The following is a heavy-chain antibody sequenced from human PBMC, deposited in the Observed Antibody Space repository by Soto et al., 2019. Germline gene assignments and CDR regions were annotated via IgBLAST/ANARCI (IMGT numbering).Heavy chain of an antibody. CDR2: ISYDGSNK. V-gene: IGHV3-30*18. Sequence: RLSCAASGFTFSSYGMHWVRQAPGKGLEWVAVISYDGSNKYYADSVKGRFTISRDNSKNTLYLQMNSLRAEDTAVYYCAKDWASSGSYYGMDVWGQGTTVTVSS. J-gene: IGHJ6*02. D-gene: IGHD1-26*01. CDR3: AKDWASSGSYYGMDV. CDR1: GFTFSSYG.